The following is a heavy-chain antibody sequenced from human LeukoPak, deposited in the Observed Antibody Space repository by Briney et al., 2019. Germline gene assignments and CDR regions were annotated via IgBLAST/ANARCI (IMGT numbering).Heavy chain of an antibody. CDR2: IKQDESEK. Sequence: GGSLRLSCAASGFTFSSYWMTWVRQAPGKGLEWVANIKQDESEKYYVDSVKGRFAISRDNAKNSLYLQMNSLRAEDTAVYYCARRRDSGSLQHFDYWGQGTLVTVSS. D-gene: IGHD1-26*01. V-gene: IGHV3-7*03. CDR3: ARRRDSGSLQHFDY. CDR1: GFTFSSYW. J-gene: IGHJ4*02.